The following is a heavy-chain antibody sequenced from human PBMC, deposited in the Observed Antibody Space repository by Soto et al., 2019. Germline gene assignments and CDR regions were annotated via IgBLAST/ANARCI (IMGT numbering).Heavy chain of an antibody. V-gene: IGHV4-59*08. Sequence: SETLSLTCTASGGSISSYYWSWIRQPPGKGLEWIGYIYYSGSTNYNPSLKSRVTISVDTSKNQFSLKLNSVTAADTAVYYCARLEATMVRDDAFDIWGQGTMVTVSS. CDR1: GGSISSYY. J-gene: IGHJ3*02. D-gene: IGHD3-10*01. CDR2: IYYSGST. CDR3: ARLEATMVRDDAFDI.